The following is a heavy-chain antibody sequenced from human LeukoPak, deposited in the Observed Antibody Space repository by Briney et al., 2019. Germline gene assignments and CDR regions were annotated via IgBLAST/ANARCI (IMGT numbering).Heavy chain of an antibody. CDR2: IYSGGSA. Sequence: PGGSLRLSCAASGFTVSSNYMSWVRQAPGKGLEWVSVIYSGGSAYYADSVKGRFTISRDNSKNTLYLQMNSLRAEDTAVYYCARETYYYDSSGYTNWFDPWGQGTLVTVSS. CDR3: ARETYYYDSSGYTNWFDP. D-gene: IGHD3-22*01. V-gene: IGHV3-66*01. J-gene: IGHJ5*02. CDR1: GFTVSSNY.